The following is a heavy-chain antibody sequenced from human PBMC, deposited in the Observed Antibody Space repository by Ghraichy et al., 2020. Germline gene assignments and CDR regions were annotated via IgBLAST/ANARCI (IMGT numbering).Heavy chain of an antibody. V-gene: IGHV3-73*01. CDR3: ARLGSRDTTGYYYRDY. CDR1: GFTFSGPA. CDR2: VRTKANNYAP. Sequence: GESLNISCEASGFTFSGPAIHWVRRASGKGLEWLGRVRTKANNYAPEYAPSVKGRFTISRDDSKSTAYLQMDSQKTEDTAVYYCARLGSRDTTGYYYRDYWGQGTQVTVSS. D-gene: IGHD3-22*01. J-gene: IGHJ4*02.